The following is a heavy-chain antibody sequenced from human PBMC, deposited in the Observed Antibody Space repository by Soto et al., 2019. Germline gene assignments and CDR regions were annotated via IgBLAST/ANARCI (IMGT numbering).Heavy chain of an antibody. Sequence: QVQLVQSGAEVKKPGASVKVSCKASGYTFSNYGISWVRQAPGQGLAWMGWISAYNGKTYDAERLQGRVTMTTDTSTSTADMELRSLRSADTAVYYCAREANCGSDCFSPAEYSQPWGQGTLVAVSS. V-gene: IGHV1-18*04. CDR1: GYTFSNYG. CDR2: ISAYNGKT. CDR3: AREANCGSDCFSPAEYSQP. D-gene: IGHD2-21*02. J-gene: IGHJ1*01.